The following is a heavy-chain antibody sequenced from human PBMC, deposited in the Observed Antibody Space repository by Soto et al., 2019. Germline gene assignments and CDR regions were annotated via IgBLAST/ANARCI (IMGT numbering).Heavy chain of an antibody. J-gene: IGHJ4*02. V-gene: IGHV3-9*01. D-gene: IGHD6-19*01. CDR2: ISWNSGSI. CDR3: AKEVDSSGWYDY. Sequence: LRLSCAASGFTFDDYAMHWVRQAPGKGLEWVSGISWNSGSIGYADSVKGRSTISRDNAKNSLYLQMNSLRAEDTALYYCAKEVDSSGWYDYWGQGTLVTVSS. CDR1: GFTFDDYA.